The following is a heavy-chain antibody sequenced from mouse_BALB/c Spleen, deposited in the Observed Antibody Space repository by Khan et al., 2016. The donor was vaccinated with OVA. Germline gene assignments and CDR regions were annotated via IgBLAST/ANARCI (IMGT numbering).Heavy chain of an antibody. Sequence: EVELVESGGGSVKPGGSLKLSCAASGFTFSSYAMSWVRQTPEKRLEWVASISGGGNTYYPDSVKGRFTISRDNARNILYLQMSRLRSEDTAMYYCARGYYGSSYPFDYWGQGTTLTVSS. CDR2: ISGGGNT. J-gene: IGHJ2*01. V-gene: IGHV5-6-5*01. CDR1: GFTFSSYA. CDR3: ARGYYGSSYPFDY. D-gene: IGHD1-1*01.